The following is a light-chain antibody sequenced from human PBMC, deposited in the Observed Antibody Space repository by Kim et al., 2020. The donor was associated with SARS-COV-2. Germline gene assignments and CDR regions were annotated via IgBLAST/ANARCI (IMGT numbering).Light chain of an antibody. V-gene: IGKV1-12*01. CDR1: QGIGSW. CDR3: QQAKTFPWT. J-gene: IGKJ1*01. CDR2: AAS. Sequence: ASVGDRVTITCRASQGIGSWLVWYQQKPGRAPELLIHAASSLHSGVPSRFSGSGSGTDFTLTITSLQPEDSATYYCQQAKTFPWTFGQGTKVDIK.